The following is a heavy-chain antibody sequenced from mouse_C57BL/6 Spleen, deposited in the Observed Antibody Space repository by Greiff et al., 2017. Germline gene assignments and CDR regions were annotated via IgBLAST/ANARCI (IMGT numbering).Heavy chain of an antibody. CDR2: ISSGSSTI. V-gene: IGHV5-17*01. Sequence: EVKLVESGGGLVKPGGSLKLSCAASGFTFSDYGMHWVRQAPEKGLEWVAYISSGSSTIYYADTVKGRFTISRDNAKNTLFLQMTSLRSEDTAMYYCVSYNYYAMDYWGQGTSVTVSS. D-gene: IGHD2-12*01. CDR1: GFTFSDYG. CDR3: VSYNYYAMDY. J-gene: IGHJ4*01.